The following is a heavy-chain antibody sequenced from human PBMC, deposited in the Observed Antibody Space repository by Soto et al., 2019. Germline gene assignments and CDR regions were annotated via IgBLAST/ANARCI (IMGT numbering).Heavy chain of an antibody. J-gene: IGHJ6*02. Sequence: SGKISCDASGGTFSSYAISWVRQAPGQGLEWMGGIIPIFGTANYAQKFQGRVTITADESTSTAYMELSSLRSEDTAVYYCARWPYMVEAATDYYYYGMDVWGQRPTFTVPS. V-gene: IGHV1-69*13. CDR1: GGTFSSYA. CDR2: IIPIFGTA. CDR3: ARWPYMVEAATDYYYYGMDV. D-gene: IGHD2-15*01.